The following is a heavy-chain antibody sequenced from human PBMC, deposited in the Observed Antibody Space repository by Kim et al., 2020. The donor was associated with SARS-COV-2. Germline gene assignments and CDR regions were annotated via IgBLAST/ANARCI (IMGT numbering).Heavy chain of an antibody. CDR1: GFTFSSYG. D-gene: IGHD4-17*01. CDR2: ISYDGSNK. Sequence: GGSLRLSCAASGFTFSSYGMHWVRQAPGKGLEWVAVISYDGSNKYYADSVKGRFTISRDNSKNTLYLQMNSLRAEDTAVYYCAKTTVTTYYYYYGMDVWGQGTTVTVSS. CDR3: AKTTVTTYYYYYGMDV. V-gene: IGHV3-30*18. J-gene: IGHJ6*02.